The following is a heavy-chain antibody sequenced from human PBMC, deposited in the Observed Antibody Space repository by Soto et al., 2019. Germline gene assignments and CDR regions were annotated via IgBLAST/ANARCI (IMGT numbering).Heavy chain of an antibody. Sequence: ASVKVSCKASGYTFTGYYMHWVRQAPGQGLEWMGWINPNGGGTNYAQKFQGWVTMTRDTSISTAYMELSRLRSDDTAVYYCARGAGVSRPDYYYYGMDVWGQGTTVTVSS. D-gene: IGHD3-10*01. CDR3: ARGAGVSRPDYYYYGMDV. J-gene: IGHJ6*02. CDR2: INPNGGGT. V-gene: IGHV1-2*04. CDR1: GYTFTGYY.